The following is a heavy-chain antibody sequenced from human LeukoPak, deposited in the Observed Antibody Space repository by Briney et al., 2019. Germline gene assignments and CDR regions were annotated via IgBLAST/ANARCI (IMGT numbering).Heavy chain of an antibody. J-gene: IGHJ6*02. V-gene: IGHV3-21*01. CDR3: ARDRDKYSSSWHSYYYYYGMDV. D-gene: IGHD6-13*01. CDR1: GFTFSSYS. CDR2: ISSSSSYI. Sequence: GGSLRLSCAASGFTFSSYSMNWVRQAPGKGLEWVSSISSSSSYIYYADSVKGRFTISRDNAKNSLYLQMNSLRAEDTAVYYCARDRDKYSSSWHSYYYYYGMDVWGQGTTVTVSS.